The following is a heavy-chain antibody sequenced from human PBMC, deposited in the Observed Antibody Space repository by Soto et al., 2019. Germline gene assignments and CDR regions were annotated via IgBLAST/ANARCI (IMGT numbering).Heavy chain of an antibody. V-gene: IGHV3-48*03. D-gene: IGHD2-2*01. CDR1: GFTFSNFE. J-gene: IGHJ6*02. Sequence: EVQLVESGENLLQPGGSLRPSCAASGFTFSNFEMHWVRQAPGKGLEWVSYINTAGSTNYYAESVKGRFTISRDNASNSLFLQMNSLRAEDTAVYYCARAECSNPNCFTDYYSYGLDVWGQVTTVTVSS. CDR2: INTAGSTN. CDR3: ARAECSNPNCFTDYYSYGLDV.